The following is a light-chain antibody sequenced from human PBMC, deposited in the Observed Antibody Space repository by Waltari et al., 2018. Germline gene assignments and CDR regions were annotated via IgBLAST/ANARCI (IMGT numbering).Light chain of an antibody. CDR3: QAWGTGLIGV. Sequence: QVVLTQSPSASASLGASVNLTRTLSSAPNTYAIAWPQPQPERGPRDLMKVNNDGSHIKGVGIPDRFSGSSSGAERYLTISSLQSEDEADYYCQAWGTGLIGVFGGGTKLTVL. J-gene: IGLJ3*02. CDR2: VNNDGSH. CDR1: SAPNTYA. V-gene: IGLV4-69*01.